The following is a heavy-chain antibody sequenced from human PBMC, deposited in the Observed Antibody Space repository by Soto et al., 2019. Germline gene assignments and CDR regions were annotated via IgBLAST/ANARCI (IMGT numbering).Heavy chain of an antibody. V-gene: IGHV3-23*01. D-gene: IGHD6-19*01. J-gene: IGHJ4*02. CDR1: GFTFKDYT. CDR3: ATIATTGGYIRGHFDH. Sequence: DVHLMESGGDLVQPGGSVRLSCVASGFTFKDYTMTWVRQAPGQGLEWVSAIGSSGTLTSYADSVRGRVTISRDNSKSLLYLEMTGLRADDTAVSFWATIATTGGYIRGHFDHWGQETLLTVSS. CDR2: IGSSGTLT.